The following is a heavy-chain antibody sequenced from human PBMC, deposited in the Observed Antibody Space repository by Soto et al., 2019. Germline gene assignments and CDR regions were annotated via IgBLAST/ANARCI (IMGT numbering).Heavy chain of an antibody. V-gene: IGHV3-23*01. CDR2: ISGSGGGT. J-gene: IGHJ4*02. CDR1: GLSVDTNY. D-gene: IGHD1-1*01. Sequence: HPGGSLRLSCAASGLSVDTNYMTWVRQAPGKGLEWVSTISGSGGGTYYAGSVKGRFTISRDNSKNSLYLQMNTLRAEDTAVYFCAKDPPQTGTTFDYWGRGTLVTVSS. CDR3: AKDPPQTGTTFDY.